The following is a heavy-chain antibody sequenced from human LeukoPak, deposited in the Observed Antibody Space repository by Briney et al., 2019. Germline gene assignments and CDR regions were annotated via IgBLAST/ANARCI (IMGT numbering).Heavy chain of an antibody. V-gene: IGHV4-59*12. J-gene: IGHJ4*02. CDR1: GGSISSYY. Sequence: SETLSLTCTVSGGSISSYYWSWIRQPPGKGLERIGYIYYSGSTNYNPSLKSRVTISVDTSKNQFSLKLSSVTTADTAVYYCARVSPPYDILTGYYDYWGQGTLVTVSS. D-gene: IGHD3-9*01. CDR3: ARVSPPYDILTGYYDY. CDR2: IYYSGST.